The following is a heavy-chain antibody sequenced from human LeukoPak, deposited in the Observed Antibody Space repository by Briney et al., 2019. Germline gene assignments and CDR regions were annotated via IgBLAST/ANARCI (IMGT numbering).Heavy chain of an antibody. Sequence: PGGSLRLSCAASGFTFSSYAMSWVRQAPGKGLEWVSAISGSGGSTYYADSVKGRFTISRDNSKNTLYLQMNSLRAEDTAVCYCAKDTIFGVVIPALGFDYWGQGTLVTVSS. J-gene: IGHJ4*02. D-gene: IGHD3-3*01. CDR2: ISGSGGST. V-gene: IGHV3-23*01. CDR3: AKDTIFGVVIPALGFDY. CDR1: GFTFSSYA.